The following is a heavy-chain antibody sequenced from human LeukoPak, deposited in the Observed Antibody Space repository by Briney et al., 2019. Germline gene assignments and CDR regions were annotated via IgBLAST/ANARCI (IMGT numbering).Heavy chain of an antibody. CDR3: ARALKGYGFTDY. D-gene: IGHD5-18*01. V-gene: IGHV1-18*01. CDR1: GYTFTSYG. CDR2: ISAYNGNT. J-gene: IGHJ4*02. Sequence: ASVKASCKASGYTFTSYGISWVRQAPGQGLEWMGWISAYNGNTNYAQKLQGRVTMTTDTSTSTAYMELRSLRSDDTAVYYCARALKGYGFTDYWGQGTLVTVSS.